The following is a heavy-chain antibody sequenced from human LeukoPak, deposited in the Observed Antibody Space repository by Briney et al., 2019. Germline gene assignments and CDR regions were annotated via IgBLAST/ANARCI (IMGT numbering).Heavy chain of an antibody. D-gene: IGHD1-7*01. V-gene: IGHV4-34*01. CDR2: INHSGST. CDR1: GGSFSGYY. Sequence: NSSETLSLTCAVYGGSFSGYYWSWIRQPPGKGLEWIGEINHSGSTNYNPSLKSRVTISVDTSKNRFSLKLSSVTAADTAVYYCAGERPLYSGTTSHYFDYWGQGTLVTVSS. CDR3: AGERPLYSGTTSHYFDY. J-gene: IGHJ4*02.